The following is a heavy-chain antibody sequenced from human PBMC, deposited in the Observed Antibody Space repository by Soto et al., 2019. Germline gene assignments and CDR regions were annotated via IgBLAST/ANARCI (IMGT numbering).Heavy chain of an antibody. CDR3: AHRGYYYDSSGYYSSAEYFQH. V-gene: IGHV2-5*08. D-gene: IGHD3-22*01. Sequence: SGPTLVNPTQTLTLTCTFSGFSLSTSGMCVSWIRQPPGKALEWLALIYWDDDKRYSPSLKSRLTITKDTSKNQVVLTMTNMDPVDTATYYCAHRGYYYDSSGYYSSAEYFQHWGQGTLVTV. CDR2: IYWDDDK. CDR1: GFSLSTSGMC. J-gene: IGHJ1*01.